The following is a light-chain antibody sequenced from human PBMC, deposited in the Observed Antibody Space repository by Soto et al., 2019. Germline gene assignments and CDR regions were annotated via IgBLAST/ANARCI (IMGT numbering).Light chain of an antibody. Sequence: DIQLAKSPSVMSASVGDRVTITGLASQGINSYLAWFQQNPGKLPKRLIYAASDLEGGVPSRFSGSGSGTDFTLTISSLQPEDFATYYCQQSYSTPITFGQGGRLEIK. CDR1: QGINSY. CDR3: QQSYSTPIT. CDR2: AAS. J-gene: IGKJ5*01. V-gene: IGKV1-39*01.